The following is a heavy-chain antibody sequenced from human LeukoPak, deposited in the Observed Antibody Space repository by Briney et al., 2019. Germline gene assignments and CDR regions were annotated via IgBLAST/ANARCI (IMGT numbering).Heavy chain of an antibody. CDR3: ARTPYYYDSSGYPYFDY. D-gene: IGHD3-22*01. CDR1: GASISSGGFY. V-gene: IGHV4-31*03. CDR2: IYYSGST. Sequence: KPSETLSLTCTVSGASISSGGFYWSCIRQHPGKGLEWIGYIYYSGSTYYNPSLKSRVTISVDTSKNQFSLKLSPVTAADTAVYYCARTPYYYDSSGYPYFDYWGQGTLVTVSS. J-gene: IGHJ4*02.